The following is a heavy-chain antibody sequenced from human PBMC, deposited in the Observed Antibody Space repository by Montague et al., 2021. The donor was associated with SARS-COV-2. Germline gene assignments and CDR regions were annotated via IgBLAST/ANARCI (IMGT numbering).Heavy chain of an antibody. CDR3: ARDAYYYGSGCYPQYFDC. CDR2: IYYSGTT. V-gene: IGHV4-31*02. Sequence: IYYSGTTYYNPSLKSRVTISVDTSKNQFSLKLSSVTAADTALYYFARDAYYYGSGCYPQYFDCWGQGTMVTV. J-gene: IGHJ4*01. D-gene: IGHD3-10*01.